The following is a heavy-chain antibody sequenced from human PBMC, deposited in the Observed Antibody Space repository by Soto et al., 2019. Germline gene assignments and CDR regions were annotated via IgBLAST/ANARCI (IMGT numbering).Heavy chain of an antibody. J-gene: IGHJ4*02. D-gene: IGHD6-13*01. CDR1: GYTFTAYW. CDR2: IYPGDSDT. Sequence: GESLKISCKASGYTFTAYWIGWVRQMPGKGLEWMGIIYPGDSDTTYSPSFQGQVTISADKSISTAYLQWSSLKASDTAMYYCARRHSNWYFFDYWGQGSQVTVSS. CDR3: ARRHSNWYFFDY. V-gene: IGHV5-51*01.